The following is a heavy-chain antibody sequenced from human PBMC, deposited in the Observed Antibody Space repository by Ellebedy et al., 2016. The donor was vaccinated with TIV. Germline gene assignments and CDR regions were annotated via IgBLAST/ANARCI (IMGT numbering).Heavy chain of an antibody. D-gene: IGHD6-19*01. CDR2: ISTYNGNT. V-gene: IGHV1-18*01. CDR1: GYTFTSYG. CDR3: ARAEQWLALYYFDY. J-gene: IGHJ4*02. Sequence: AASVKVSCKASGYTFTSYGINWARQAPGQGLEWMGWISTYNGNTNYAQNLQGRVTMTTDTSTSTAYMELRSLRSDDTAMYYCARAEQWLALYYFDYWGQGTLVTVSS.